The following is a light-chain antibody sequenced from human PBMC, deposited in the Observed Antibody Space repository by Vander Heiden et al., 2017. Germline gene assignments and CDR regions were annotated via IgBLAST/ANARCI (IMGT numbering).Light chain of an antibody. Sequence: IQMTQSPSTLSASVGDRVTITCRASQSISSWLAYYHQIPGKAPNLLIYDASSLKSGVPSRFSGSGSGTEFTLTISSLQPDDFATYYCQQYNSYSWTFGQGTKVEIK. CDR3: QQYNSYSWT. V-gene: IGKV1-5*01. J-gene: IGKJ1*01. CDR2: DAS. CDR1: QSISSW.